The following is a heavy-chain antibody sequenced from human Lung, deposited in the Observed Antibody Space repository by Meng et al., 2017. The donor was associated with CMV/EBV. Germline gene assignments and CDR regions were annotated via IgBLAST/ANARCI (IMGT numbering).Heavy chain of an antibody. D-gene: IGHD3-16*01. CDR3: ARIGATLCSYYDMDV. Sequence: ASXXVSXKASGYTFTSYGISWVRQAPGQGLEWMGWISAYNGNTNYAQKLQGRVTMTTDTSTSTAYMELRSLRSDDTAVYYCARIGATLCSYYDMDVWVQGTXVTVSS. J-gene: IGHJ6*02. CDR2: ISAYNGNT. CDR1: GYTFTSYG. V-gene: IGHV1-18*01.